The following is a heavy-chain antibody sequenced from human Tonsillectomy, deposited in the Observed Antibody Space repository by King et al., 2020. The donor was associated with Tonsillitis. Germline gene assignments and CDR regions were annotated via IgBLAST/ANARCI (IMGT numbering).Heavy chain of an antibody. CDR2: IYTGGTT. V-gene: IGHV3-53*04. D-gene: IGHD3-3*01. CDR3: ARDWGRAYDFGYMDV. J-gene: IGHJ6*03. Sequence: VQLVESGGGLVQPGGSLRLSCAASGFTVSNNYMSWVRQAPGKGLEWVSVIYTGGTTYYADSVKGRFTISRHNSKNTLYLQMNSLRAEDTAVYYFARDWGRAYDFGYMDVWGKGTTVTVSS. CDR1: GFTVSNNY.